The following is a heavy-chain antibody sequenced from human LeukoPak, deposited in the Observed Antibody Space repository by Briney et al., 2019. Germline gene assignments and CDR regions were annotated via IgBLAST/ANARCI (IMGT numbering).Heavy chain of an antibody. Sequence: GGSLRLSCAASGFTFSSYAMSWVRQAPGKGLEWVSAISGSGGSTYYADSVKGRFTISRDNAMNSLYLQVNSLRAEDTAVYYCASTLGSKTDYWGQGTLVTVPS. CDR2: ISGSGGST. CDR3: ASTLGSKTDY. CDR1: GFTFSSYA. V-gene: IGHV3-23*01. J-gene: IGHJ4*02.